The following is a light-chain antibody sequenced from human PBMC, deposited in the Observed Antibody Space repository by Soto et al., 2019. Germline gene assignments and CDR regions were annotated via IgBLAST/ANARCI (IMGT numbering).Light chain of an antibody. V-gene: IGLV2-8*01. Sequence: QSVLTQPPSASASPGQSVTISCTGTSSDVGGYDYVSWYQHHPGKAPKLMIYEVTKRPSGVPDRFSGSKSGNTASLTVSGLLAEDEADYYCASYAGGNQVSGTGTKLTVL. J-gene: IGLJ1*01. CDR3: ASYAGGNQV. CDR2: EVT. CDR1: SSDVGGYDY.